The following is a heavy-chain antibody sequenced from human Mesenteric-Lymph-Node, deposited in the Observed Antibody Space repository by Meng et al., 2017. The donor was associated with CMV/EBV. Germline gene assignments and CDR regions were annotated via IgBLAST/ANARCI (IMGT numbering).Heavy chain of an antibody. J-gene: IGHJ6*02. Sequence: ASVKVSCKASGYTFTGYYIHWVRQVPGQGLEWMGWIDPNNGATDYAQKFQGRVTMTRDTSISTAYMELSRLSSDDTAVYYCARRYCSSTSCYTVRGGSYYYYYYGMDVWGQGTTVTVSS. D-gene: IGHD2-2*02. CDR1: GYTFTGYY. CDR3: ARRYCSSTSCYTVRGGSYYYYYYGMDV. V-gene: IGHV1-2*02. CDR2: IDPNNGAT.